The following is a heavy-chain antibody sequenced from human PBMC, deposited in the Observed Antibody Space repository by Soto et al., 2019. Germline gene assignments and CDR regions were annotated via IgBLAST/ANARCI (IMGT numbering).Heavy chain of an antibody. D-gene: IGHD6-13*01. CDR3: ARGTPPPLAAAGTTNDY. J-gene: IGHJ4*02. CDR2: INHSGST. Sequence: TSETLSLTCAVYGGSFSGYYWGWIRQPPGKGMEWIGEINHSGSTNYNPSLKSRVTISVDTSKNQFSLKLSSVTAADTAVYYCARGTPPPLAAAGTTNDYWAQGTLVTVSS. V-gene: IGHV4-34*01. CDR1: GGSFSGYY.